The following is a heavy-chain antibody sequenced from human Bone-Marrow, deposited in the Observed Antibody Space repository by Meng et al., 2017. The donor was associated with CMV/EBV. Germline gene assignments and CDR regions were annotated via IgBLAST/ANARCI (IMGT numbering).Heavy chain of an antibody. D-gene: IGHD4-17*01. J-gene: IGHJ4*02. V-gene: IGHV4-39*07. CDR3: AREGSSAFTVTTFGY. Sequence: SETLSLTCTVSGDSINSRSYYWDWIRQPPGKGLEWIGSFYYSGSTYYNPSLKSRVTISVDTSKNQFSLKLSSVTAADTAVYYCAREGSSAFTVTTFGYWGQGTLVTVSS. CDR1: GDSINSRSYY. CDR2: FYYSGST.